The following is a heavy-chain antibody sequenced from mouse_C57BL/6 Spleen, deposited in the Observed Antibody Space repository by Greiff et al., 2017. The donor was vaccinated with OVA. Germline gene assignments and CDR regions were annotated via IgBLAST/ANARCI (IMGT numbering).Heavy chain of an antibody. CDR3: ARAAQGYYFDY. Sequence: EVQLQQSGPELVKPGASVKISCKASGYSFTGYYMNWVKQSPEKSLEWIGVINPSTGGTTYNQKFKAKATLTVDKSSSTAYMQLKSLTSEDSAVYYCARAAQGYYFDYWGQGTTLTVSS. D-gene: IGHD3-2*02. CDR1: GYSFTGYY. CDR2: INPSTGGT. V-gene: IGHV1-42*01. J-gene: IGHJ2*01.